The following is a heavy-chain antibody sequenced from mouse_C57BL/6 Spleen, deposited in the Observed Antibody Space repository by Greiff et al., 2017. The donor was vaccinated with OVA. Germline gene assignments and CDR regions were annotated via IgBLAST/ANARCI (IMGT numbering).Heavy chain of an antibody. CDR2: IHPNSGST. Sequence: QVQLQQSGAELVKPGASVKLSCKASGYTFTSYWMHWVKQRPGQGLEWIGMIHPNSGSTNYNEKFKSKATLTVDKSSSTAYMQLSSLTSEDSAVYYCARSYYGSSRYAMDYWGQGTSVTVSS. J-gene: IGHJ4*01. CDR1: GYTFTSYW. V-gene: IGHV1-64*01. D-gene: IGHD1-1*01. CDR3: ARSYYGSSRYAMDY.